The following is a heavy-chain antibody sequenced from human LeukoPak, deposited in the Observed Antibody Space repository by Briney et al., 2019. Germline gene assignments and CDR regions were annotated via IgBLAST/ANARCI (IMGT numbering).Heavy chain of an antibody. CDR3: ARHSPAARPFDY. J-gene: IGHJ4*02. D-gene: IGHD6-6*01. CDR1: GGSISSSSYY. CDR2: IYYSGST. V-gene: IGHV4-39*01. Sequence: PSETLSLTCTVSGGSISSSSYYWGWIRQPPGKGLEWIGSIYYSGSTYYNPSLKSRVTISVDTSKNQFSLKLSSVTAAHTAVYYCARHSPAARPFDYWGQGTLVTVSS.